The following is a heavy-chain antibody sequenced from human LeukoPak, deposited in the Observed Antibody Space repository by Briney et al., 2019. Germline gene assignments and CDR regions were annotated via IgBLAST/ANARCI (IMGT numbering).Heavy chain of an antibody. V-gene: IGHV4-61*02. CDR3: AISPPLWFGELLAAFDI. D-gene: IGHD3-10*01. J-gene: IGHJ3*02. CDR1: GGSISSGSYY. Sequence: PSQTLSLTCTVSGGSISSGSYYWSWIRQPAGKGLEWIGRIYTSGSTNYNPSLKSRVTISVDRSKNQFSLKLSSVTAADTAVYYCAISPPLWFGELLAAFDIWGQGTMITVSS. CDR2: IYTSGST.